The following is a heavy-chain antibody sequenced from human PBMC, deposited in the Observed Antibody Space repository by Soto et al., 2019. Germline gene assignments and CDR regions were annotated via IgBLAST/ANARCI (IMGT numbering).Heavy chain of an antibody. CDR2: IYYSGST. J-gene: IGHJ4*02. V-gene: IGHV4-59*01. CDR3: ARLDDSSGYHYV. CDR1: GGSISSYY. D-gene: IGHD3-22*01. Sequence: SETLSLTCTVSGGSISSYYWSWIRQPPGKGLEWIGYIYYSGSTNYNPSLKSRVTISVDTSKNQFSLKLSSVTAADTAVYYCARLDDSSGYHYVWGQGTLVTVS.